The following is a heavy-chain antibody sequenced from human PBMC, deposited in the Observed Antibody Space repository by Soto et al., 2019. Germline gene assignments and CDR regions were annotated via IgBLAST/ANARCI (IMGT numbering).Heavy chain of an antibody. V-gene: IGHV3-13*01. Sequence: GGSLRLSCAASGFTFSSYDMHWVRQATGKGLEWVSAIGTAGDTYYPGSVKGRFTISRENAKNSLYLQMNSLRAEDAAVYYCARSIRFLEWLNYYGMDVWGQGTTVTVSS. J-gene: IGHJ6*02. CDR3: ARSIRFLEWLNYYGMDV. CDR2: IGTAGDT. D-gene: IGHD3-3*01. CDR1: GFTFSSYD.